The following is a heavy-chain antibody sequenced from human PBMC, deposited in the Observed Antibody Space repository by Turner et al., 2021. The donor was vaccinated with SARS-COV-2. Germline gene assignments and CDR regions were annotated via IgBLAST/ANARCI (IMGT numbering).Heavy chain of an antibody. V-gene: IGHV3-21*01. D-gene: IGHD3-22*01. CDR1: GFTFSSYS. J-gene: IGHJ4*02. Sequence: EVQLVESGGGLVKPGGSLRLSCAASGFTFSSYSMNWVRQAPGKGRAGVSSISSSSRYIYYADSVKGRFTISRDNAKNSLYLQMNSLRAEDTAVYYCARDSFGYYDSSGYYLGGFDYWGQGTLVTVSS. CDR3: ARDSFGYYDSSGYYLGGFDY. CDR2: ISSSSRYI.